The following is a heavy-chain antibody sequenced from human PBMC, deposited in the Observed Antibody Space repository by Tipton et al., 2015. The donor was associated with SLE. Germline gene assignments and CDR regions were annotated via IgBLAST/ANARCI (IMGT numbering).Heavy chain of an antibody. CDR3: AKDSLTGTFDY. CDR2: INSDGSTT. J-gene: IGHJ4*02. CDR1: GFTFSSYW. V-gene: IGHV3-74*01. Sequence: SLRLSCAASGFTFSSYWMHWVRQAPGKGLVWVSRINSDGSTTGYADSVKGRFTFSRDNAKNTLYLQMNSLRAEDTAVYYCAKDSLTGTFDYWGQGTLVTVSS. D-gene: IGHD1-7*01.